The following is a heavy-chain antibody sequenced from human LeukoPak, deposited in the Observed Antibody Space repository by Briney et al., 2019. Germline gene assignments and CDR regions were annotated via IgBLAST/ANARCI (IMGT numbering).Heavy chain of an antibody. CDR2: MNPNSGNT. J-gene: IGHJ4*02. CDR1: GYTFTGYY. D-gene: IGHD6-19*01. Sequence: ASVKVSCKASGYTFTGYYMHWVRQATGQGLEWMGWMNPNSGNTGYAQKFQGRVTMTRNTSISTAYMELSSLRSEDTAVYYCARALGLWSGWQDYWGQGTLVTVSS. CDR3: ARALGLWSGWQDY. V-gene: IGHV1-8*02.